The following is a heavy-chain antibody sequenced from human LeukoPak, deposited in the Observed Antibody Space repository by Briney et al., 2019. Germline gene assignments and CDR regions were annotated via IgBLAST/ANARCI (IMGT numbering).Heavy chain of an antibody. J-gene: IGHJ4*02. CDR1: GFTFSSYG. CDR3: ARTMRPILTGYYSLDY. D-gene: IGHD3-9*01. V-gene: IGHV3-33*01. Sequence: GGSLRLSCAASGFTFSSYGMLWVRQAPGKGLEWVVVIWYDGSNKYYADSVKGRFTISRDNSKNTLYLQMNSLRAEDTAVYYCARTMRPILTGYYSLDYWGQGTLVTVSS. CDR2: IWYDGSNK.